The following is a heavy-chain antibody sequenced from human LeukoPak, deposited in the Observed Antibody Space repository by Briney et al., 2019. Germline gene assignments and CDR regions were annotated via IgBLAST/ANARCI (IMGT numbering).Heavy chain of an antibody. V-gene: IGHV4-59*01. J-gene: IGHJ4*02. CDR2: IYYSGST. Sequence: SETLSLTCTVSGGSISSYYWSWIRQPPGKGLEWIGYIYYSGSTNSNPSLKSRVTISVDMSKNQFSLKLSSVTAADTAVYYCARGGYSGYDWVGWGQGTLVTVSS. CDR1: GGSISSYY. CDR3: ARGGYSGYDWVG. D-gene: IGHD5-12*01.